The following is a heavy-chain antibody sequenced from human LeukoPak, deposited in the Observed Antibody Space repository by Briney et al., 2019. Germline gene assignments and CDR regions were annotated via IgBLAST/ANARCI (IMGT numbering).Heavy chain of an antibody. J-gene: IGHJ4*02. V-gene: IGHV3-21*01. Sequence: GGSLRLSCAASGFTFSSYSMNWVRQAPGKGLEWVSFISSSTSYISYADSVKGRFTISRDNAKSSLWLQMNSLRAEDTAVYYCAREEGSSGDYFDYWGQGTLVAVSS. CDR1: GFTFSSYS. CDR2: ISSSTSYI. D-gene: IGHD2-15*01. CDR3: AREEGSSGDYFDY.